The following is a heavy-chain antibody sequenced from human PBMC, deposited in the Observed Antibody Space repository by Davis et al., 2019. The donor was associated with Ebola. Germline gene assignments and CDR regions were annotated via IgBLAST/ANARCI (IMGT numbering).Heavy chain of an antibody. J-gene: IGHJ4*02. CDR3: AKAQWTTAKLNFDY. Sequence: PGGSLRLSCAASGLIFNNWMSWVRQAPGKGLEWVANIKQDGNEKYYVGSVKGRFTISRDNAESSVYLQMNNLRAEDTAVYFCAKAQWTTAKLNFDYWGQGTLVTVSS. V-gene: IGHV3-7*03. CDR2: IKQDGNEK. CDR1: GLIFNNW. D-gene: IGHD4-17*01.